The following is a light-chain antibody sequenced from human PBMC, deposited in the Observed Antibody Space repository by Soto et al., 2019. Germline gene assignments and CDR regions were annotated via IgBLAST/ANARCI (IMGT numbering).Light chain of an antibody. Sequence: EVEMTQSPAPLSVTAGERATLSCRASQSVSSNVAWYQQKPGQAPRLLIYGASTRATGIPARFSGSGSGTEFTRNISRLQAEDFAVYYCQQYSTWAPGRPFGQGAKV. J-gene: IGKJ1*01. CDR3: QQYSTWAPGRP. V-gene: IGKV3-15*01. CDR2: GAS. CDR1: QSVSSN.